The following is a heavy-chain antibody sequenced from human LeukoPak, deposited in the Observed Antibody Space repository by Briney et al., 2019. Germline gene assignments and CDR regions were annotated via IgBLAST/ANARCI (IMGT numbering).Heavy chain of an antibody. CDR2: ISSDDDNK. Sequence: PGRSLRLSCAASGFTFRSYDTHWVRQAPGKGLEWVALISSDDDNKYFADFVKGRFTISRDNSRSTLFLQMNSLRGEDTAIYYCATYRQVMLPFEAWGRGTLVTVSS. CDR1: GFTFRSYD. CDR3: ATYRQVMLPFEA. D-gene: IGHD5-18*01. J-gene: IGHJ5*02. V-gene: IGHV3-30*03.